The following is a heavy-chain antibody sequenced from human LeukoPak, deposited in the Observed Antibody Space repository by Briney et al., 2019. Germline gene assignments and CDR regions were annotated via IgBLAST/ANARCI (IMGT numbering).Heavy chain of an antibody. J-gene: IGHJ6*03. CDR1: GYTFTGYY. Sequence: ASMKVSCKASGYTFTGYYMHWVRQAPGQGLEWMGWINPNSGGTNYAQKFQGRVTLTMDTSISSPYMELSRLTSDDTAVYYCARGAKYSPSYMDVWGKGTTVTVSS. D-gene: IGHD6-6*01. CDR3: ARGAKYSPSYMDV. CDR2: INPNSGGT. V-gene: IGHV1-2*02.